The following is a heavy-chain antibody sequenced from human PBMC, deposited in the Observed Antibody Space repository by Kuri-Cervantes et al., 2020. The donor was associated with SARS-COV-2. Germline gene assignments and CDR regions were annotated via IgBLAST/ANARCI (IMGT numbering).Heavy chain of an antibody. V-gene: IGHV3-30*18. CDR1: GFTVSSNY. CDR2: ISYDGSNK. J-gene: IGHJ4*02. CDR3: AKDLCGGDCPPLDY. Sequence: GESLKISCAASGFTVSSNYMSWVRQAPGKGLEWVAVISYDGSNKYYADSVKGRFTISRDNSKNTLYLQMNSLRAEDTAVYYCAKDLCGGDCPPLDYWGQGTLVTVSS. D-gene: IGHD2-21*01.